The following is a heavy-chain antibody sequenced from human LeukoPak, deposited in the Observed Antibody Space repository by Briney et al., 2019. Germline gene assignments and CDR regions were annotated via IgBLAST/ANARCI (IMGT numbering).Heavy chain of an antibody. CDR1: GGTFSSYA. Sequence: GASVKVSCKASGGTFSSYAISWVRQAPGQGLEWMGGIIPIFGTANYAQKFQGRVTITADESTSTAYMELSSLRSEDTAVYYCARDNPTRSDYGGNSGYFDYWGQGTLVTVSS. V-gene: IGHV1-69*01. D-gene: IGHD4-23*01. CDR3: ARDNPTRSDYGGNSGYFDY. J-gene: IGHJ4*02. CDR2: IIPIFGTA.